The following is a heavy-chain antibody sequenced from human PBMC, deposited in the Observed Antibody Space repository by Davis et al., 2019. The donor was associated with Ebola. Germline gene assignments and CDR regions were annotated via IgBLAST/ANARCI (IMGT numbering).Heavy chain of an antibody. D-gene: IGHD5-24*01. CDR1: GFTFRSYW. CDR2: INSDGSST. CDR3: AKDLGRTWMATIGGSFDY. V-gene: IGHV3-74*01. Sequence: PGGPLRLSCAVSGFTFRSYWMHWVRQAPGKGLVWVSRINSDGSSTSYADSVKGRFTISRDNAKNTLYLQMNSLRAEDTAVYYCAKDLGRTWMATIGGSFDYWGQGTLVTVSS. J-gene: IGHJ4*02.